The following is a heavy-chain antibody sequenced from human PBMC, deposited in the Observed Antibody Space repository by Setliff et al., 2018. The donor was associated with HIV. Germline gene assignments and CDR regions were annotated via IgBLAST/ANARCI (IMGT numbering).Heavy chain of an antibody. CDR3: ARDRRDDYYLTAYFDS. D-gene: IGHD1-26*01. V-gene: IGHV4-59*11. CDR2: FYYTGST. Sequence: PEETLSLTCTVSAASIRSHYWSWIRQSPGKGLEWIGNFYYTGSTDYNPSFKSRVTISLDKSNNQISLNLSSATAADTAVYYCARDRRDDYYLTAYFDSLGQGTVVTVSS. CDR1: AASIRSHY. J-gene: IGHJ4*02.